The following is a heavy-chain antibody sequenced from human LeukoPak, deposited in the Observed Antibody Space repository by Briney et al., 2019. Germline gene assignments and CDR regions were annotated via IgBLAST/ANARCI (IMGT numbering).Heavy chain of an antibody. CDR1: GFTFSGSA. CDR3: TSGVLLWFGELSGGFDP. J-gene: IGHJ5*02. D-gene: IGHD3-10*01. CDR2: IRSKANSYAT. V-gene: IGHV3-73*01. Sequence: SGGSLRLSCAASGFTFSGSAMHWVRQASGKGLEWDGRIRSKANSYATAYAASVKGRFTISRDDSKNTAYLQMNSLKTEDTAVYYCTSGVLLWFGELSGGFDPWGQGTLVTVSS.